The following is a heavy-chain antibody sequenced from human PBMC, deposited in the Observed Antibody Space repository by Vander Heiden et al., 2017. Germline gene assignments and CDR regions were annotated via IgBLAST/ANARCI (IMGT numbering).Heavy chain of an antibody. CDR1: GGTFSSYA. CDR2: IIPIFGTA. J-gene: IGHJ6*02. CDR3: ARARVWGSRLGMDV. V-gene: IGHV1-69*01. D-gene: IGHD6-13*01. Sequence: VQLVQSGAEVKKSGSSVKVSCKASGGTFSSYAISWVRQAPGQGLEWMGGIIPIFGTATYAQKFQGRVTITADESTSTAYMELSSLRSEDTAVYYCARARVWGSRLGMDVWGQGTTVTVSS.